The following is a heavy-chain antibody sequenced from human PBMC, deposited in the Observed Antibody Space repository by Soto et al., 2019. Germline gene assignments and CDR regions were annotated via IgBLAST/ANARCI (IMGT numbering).Heavy chain of an antibody. CDR1: GYSFTDYR. J-gene: IGHJ6*02. D-gene: IGHD2-8*01. V-gene: IGHV1-2*04. CDR3: ARGDSTDCSNGVCSFFYNHDMGV. Sequence: ASVKVSCKASGYSFTDYRIHWVRQAPGQGLEWLGRINPKSGGKGTAQKFQGWVTMTTDTSISTASMELTRLTSDDTAIYYCARGDSTDCSNGVCSFFYNHDMGVWGQGTTVTVSS. CDR2: INPKSGGK.